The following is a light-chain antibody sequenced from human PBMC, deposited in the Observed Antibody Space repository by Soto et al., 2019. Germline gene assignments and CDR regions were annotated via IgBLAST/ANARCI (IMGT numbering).Light chain of an antibody. Sequence: QLTQSPPSLAASVGARVTITCRASQDMGSYLAWYQQRPGKAPNLLIYAASTLQSGVPSRFSGSGSGTDFTLTISSLQPEDFATYYCQQLNDYPLTFGQGTRLEI. J-gene: IGKJ5*01. CDR1: QDMGSY. CDR3: QQLNDYPLT. V-gene: IGKV1-9*01. CDR2: AAS.